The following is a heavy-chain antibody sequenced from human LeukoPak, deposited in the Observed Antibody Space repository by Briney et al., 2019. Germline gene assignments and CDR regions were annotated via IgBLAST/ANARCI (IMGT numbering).Heavy chain of an antibody. V-gene: IGHV3-23*01. D-gene: IGHD6-6*01. CDR1: GFTFSSYA. CDR3: AKDWVEYSSSSRIDY. Sequence: GGSLRLSCAASGFTFSSYAMSWVRQAPGEGLEWVSAISGSGGSTYYADSVKGGFTISRDNSKNTLYLQMNSLRAEDTAVYYCAKDWVEYSSSSRIDYWGQGTLVTVSS. J-gene: IGHJ4*02. CDR2: ISGSGGST.